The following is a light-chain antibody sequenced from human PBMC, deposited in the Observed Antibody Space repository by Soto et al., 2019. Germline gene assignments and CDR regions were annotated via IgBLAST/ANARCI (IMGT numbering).Light chain of an antibody. V-gene: IGLV2-14*01. CDR1: SSDVGGYTY. CDR3: SSYTSSSSLV. J-gene: IGLJ2*01. Sequence: QAASVSGSPGQSITISCTGTSSDVGGYTYVSWYQQHPGKAPKLLIYDVSSRPSGVSNRFSGSKSGNTASLTISGLQAEDEADYYCSSYTSSSSLVFGGGTKLTVL. CDR2: DVS.